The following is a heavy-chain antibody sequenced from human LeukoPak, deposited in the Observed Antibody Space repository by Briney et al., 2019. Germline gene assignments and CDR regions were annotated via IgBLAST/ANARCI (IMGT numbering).Heavy chain of an antibody. V-gene: IGHV3-74*01. Sequence: GGSLRLSCAASGFTFSNYWMHWVRQAPGKGLVWVSRIDGDGTTANYAESVKGRFTISRDNANNTLYLQINSLSAEGTAVYYCYVHHYYYYMDVWGKGTTVTVSS. CDR3: YVHHYYYYMDV. CDR1: GFTFSNYW. CDR2: IDGDGTTA. D-gene: IGHD3-16*01. J-gene: IGHJ6*03.